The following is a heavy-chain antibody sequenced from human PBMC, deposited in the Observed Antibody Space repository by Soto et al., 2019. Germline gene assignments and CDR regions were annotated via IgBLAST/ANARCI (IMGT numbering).Heavy chain of an antibody. Sequence: GESLKISCKGSGYSFTSYWIGWVRQMPGKGLEWMGIIYPGDSDTRYSPSFQGQVTISADKSISTAYLQWSSLKASDTAMYYCTRGIVVVPAAAPDAFDIWGQGTMVTVSS. V-gene: IGHV5-51*01. D-gene: IGHD2-2*01. CDR3: TRGIVVVPAAAPDAFDI. CDR1: GYSFTSYW. CDR2: IYPGDSDT. J-gene: IGHJ3*02.